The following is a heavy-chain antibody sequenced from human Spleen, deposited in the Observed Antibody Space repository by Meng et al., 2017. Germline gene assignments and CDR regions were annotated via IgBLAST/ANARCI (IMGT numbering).Heavy chain of an antibody. D-gene: IGHD7-27*01. J-gene: IGHJ4*02. Sequence: SETLSLTCAVSGGSISSTTYYWGWIRQPPGKGLEWIGSIFYSGITYYNPSLKSRVTISVDTSKNQFSLKLNSVTAADTAVYYCARTYIHPNWDYWGQGTLVTVSS. CDR1: GGSISSTTYY. CDR3: ARTYIHPNWDY. CDR2: IFYSGIT. V-gene: IGHV4-39*07.